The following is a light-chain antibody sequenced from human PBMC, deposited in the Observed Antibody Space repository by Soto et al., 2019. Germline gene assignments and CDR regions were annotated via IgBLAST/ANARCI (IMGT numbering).Light chain of an antibody. CDR1: QSISTN. CDR2: DAS. CDR3: QQYNNWGT. V-gene: IGKV3-15*01. J-gene: IGKJ1*01. Sequence: EIVMTQSPATLSVSPGERATLSCRASQSISTNIAWYQQKPGQAPRLFIYDASTRATSIPARFSGSGSGTAFTLTISSLQSEDFAVYYCQQYNNWGTFGQGTKVEIK.